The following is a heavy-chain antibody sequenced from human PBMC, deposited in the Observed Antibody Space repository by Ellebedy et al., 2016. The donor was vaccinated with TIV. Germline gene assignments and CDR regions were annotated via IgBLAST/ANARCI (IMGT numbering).Heavy chain of an antibody. Sequence: GESLKISCAASGFIFSGSAMHWVRQASGKGLEWVGRIRSKANSYATAYAASLKGRFTISRDDSNNTTYLHMSSLTTEDTAVYYCTRPTADTAFAFDFWGQGTMVTVSS. CDR2: IRSKANSYAT. J-gene: IGHJ3*01. CDR1: GFIFSGSA. V-gene: IGHV3-73*01. D-gene: IGHD5-18*01. CDR3: TRPTADTAFAFDF.